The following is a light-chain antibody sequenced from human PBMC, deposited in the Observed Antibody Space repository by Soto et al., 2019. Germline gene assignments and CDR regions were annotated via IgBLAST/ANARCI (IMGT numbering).Light chain of an antibody. V-gene: IGLV1-44*01. J-gene: IGLJ1*01. CDR1: RSNIGSNT. Sequence: QSVLTQPPSVSGTPGQRVTVSCSGGRSNIGSNTVHWYQQLPGTAPKLLIYSNNQRPSGVPDRFSGSKSGTSASLAISGLQSGDEADYYCAAWDDSLNGYVFGTGTKVTVL. CDR2: SNN. CDR3: AAWDDSLNGYV.